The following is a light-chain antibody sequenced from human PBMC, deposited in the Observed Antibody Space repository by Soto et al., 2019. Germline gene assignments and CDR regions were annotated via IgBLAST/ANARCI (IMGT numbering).Light chain of an antibody. J-gene: IGKJ5*01. V-gene: IGKV3-15*01. CDR3: QQYNNWPPIT. CDR1: QSVRSK. CDR2: DAS. Sequence: EIVMTQSPSTLSFSPGERATLSCRASQSVRSKLAWYQQKPGQAPRLLIYDASTRATGIPARFSGSGSGTEFTLTISSLQSEDFAVYYCQQYNNWPPITFGQGTRLEIK.